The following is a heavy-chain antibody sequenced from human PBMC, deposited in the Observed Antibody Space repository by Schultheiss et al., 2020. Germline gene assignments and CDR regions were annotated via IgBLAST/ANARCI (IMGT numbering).Heavy chain of an antibody. CDR3: AKDPTIFGPLQYYYYYYGMDV. CDR1: GGSISSYY. V-gene: IGHV4-4*07. J-gene: IGHJ6*02. CDR2: IYTSGST. D-gene: IGHD3-3*01. Sequence: SETLSLTCTVSGGSISSYYWSWIRQPAGKGLEWIGRIYTSGSTNYNPSLKSRVTISVDTSKNQFSLKLSSVTAADTAVYYCAKDPTIFGPLQYYYYYYGMDVWGQGTTVTVSS.